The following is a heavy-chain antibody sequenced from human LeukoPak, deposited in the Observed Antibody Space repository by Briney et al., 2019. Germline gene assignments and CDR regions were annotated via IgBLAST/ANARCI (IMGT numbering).Heavy chain of an antibody. V-gene: IGHV3-48*03. CDR3: ARRTGGWFDP. D-gene: IGHD1-14*01. CDR1: GFTFSSYE. Sequence: GGSLRLSCAASGFTFSSYEMNWVRLAPGKALEWISYISISTNTIYYGDSVKGRFTISRDNAKNSLYLQMNSLRVEDTAVYYCARRTGGWFDPWGQGTLVTVSS. J-gene: IGHJ5*02. CDR2: ISISTNTI.